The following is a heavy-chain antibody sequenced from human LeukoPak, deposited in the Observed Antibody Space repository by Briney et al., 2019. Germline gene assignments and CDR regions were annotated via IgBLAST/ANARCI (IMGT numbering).Heavy chain of an antibody. D-gene: IGHD3-10*01. J-gene: IGHJ4*02. CDR2: IKQDGSEK. CDR1: GFTFSSYW. Sequence: GESLKISCAASGFTFSSYWMSWVRQAPGKGLEWVANIKQDGSEKYYVDSVKGRFTISRDNAKNSLYLQMNSLRAEDTAVYYCATSRDVLLWFGELYWGQGTLVTVSS. V-gene: IGHV3-7*01. CDR3: ATSRDVLLWFGELY.